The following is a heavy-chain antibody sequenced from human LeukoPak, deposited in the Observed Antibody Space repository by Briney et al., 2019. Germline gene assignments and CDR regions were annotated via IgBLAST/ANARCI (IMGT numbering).Heavy chain of an antibody. J-gene: IGHJ4*02. V-gene: IGHV3-21*04. D-gene: IGHD6-13*01. CDR1: GFTFSSYS. Sequence: PGGSLRLSCAASGFTFSSYSMNWVRQAPGKGLEWVSSISSSSSYIYYADSVKGRFTISRDNSKNTLYLQMNSLRAEDTAVYYCAKRGVYSSSWYLDYWGQGTLVTVSS. CDR2: ISSSSSYI. CDR3: AKRGVYSSSWYLDY.